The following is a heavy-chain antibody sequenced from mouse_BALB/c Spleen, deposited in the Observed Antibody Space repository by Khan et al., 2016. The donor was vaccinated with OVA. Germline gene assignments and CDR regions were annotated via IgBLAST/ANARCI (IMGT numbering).Heavy chain of an antibody. D-gene: IGHD2-1*01. J-gene: IGHJ1*01. V-gene: IGHV2-9*02. CDR3: ARYYGNYGWYFDV. Sequence: VQLKESGPGLVAPSQSLSITCTVSGFSLTSYGVHWVRQPPGKGLEWLGVIWTGGSTNYNSALMSRLSISKDNSKSQVFLQMNSLQTDDTAMYYCARYYGNYGWYFDVWGAGTTVTVSS. CDR1: GFSLTSYG. CDR2: IWTGGST.